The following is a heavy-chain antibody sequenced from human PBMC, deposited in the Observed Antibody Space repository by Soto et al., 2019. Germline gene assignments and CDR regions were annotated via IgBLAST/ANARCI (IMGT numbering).Heavy chain of an antibody. CDR3: ARSGWGDNILLDY. CDR2: IKGDGSAT. CDR1: GITIRDYA. Sequence: GGSLRLSCAVSGITIRDYAMSWVRQAPGKGLEWVSSIKGDGSATWYADSVKGRFAISRDDSKKTLYLQMNSLRIGDTALYYCARSGWGDNILLDYWGQGTLVTVSS. V-gene: IGHV3-23*01. D-gene: IGHD6-19*01. J-gene: IGHJ4*02.